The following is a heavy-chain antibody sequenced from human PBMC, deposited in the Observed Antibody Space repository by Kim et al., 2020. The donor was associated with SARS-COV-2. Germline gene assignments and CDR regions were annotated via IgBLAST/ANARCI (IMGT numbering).Heavy chain of an antibody. Sequence: GRFTISRDKSKHTVYLQMNSVRAEDTAVYYCAKDLLLWLVELLYSSFDYWGQGTLVTVSS. CDR3: AKDLLLWLVELLYSSFDY. J-gene: IGHJ4*02. V-gene: IGHV3-23*01. D-gene: IGHD3-10*01.